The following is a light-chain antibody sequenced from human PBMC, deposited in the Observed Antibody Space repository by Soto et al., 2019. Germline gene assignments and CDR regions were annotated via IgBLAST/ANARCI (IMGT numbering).Light chain of an antibody. Sequence: DIVMTQSPDSLVVSLGERATLNCKSSQRVLSSSNNKNYLAWYQQKQGQPPKVLFYWAATRESGVPDRFSGSGSGTDFTLTISSLRAEDVAVYYCQQYYSPPYTFGQGTKLEIK. J-gene: IGKJ2*01. V-gene: IGKV4-1*01. CDR2: WAA. CDR1: QRVLSSSNNKNY. CDR3: QQYYSPPYT.